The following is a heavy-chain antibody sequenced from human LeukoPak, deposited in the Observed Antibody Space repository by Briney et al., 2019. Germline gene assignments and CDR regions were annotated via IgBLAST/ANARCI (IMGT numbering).Heavy chain of an antibody. CDR1: GGTFSSYD. J-gene: IGHJ4*02. CDR3: ARTYCAEDCSIRYFDY. Sequence: GASVKVSCKASGGTFSSYDISWVRQAPGQGLEWLGIINPSGGDTKYAQKFQGRVTLTRDKSTSTVYMELSSLTSDDTAVYYCARTYCAEDCSIRYFDYWGQGTLVTVSS. D-gene: IGHD2-21*02. CDR2: INPSGGDT. V-gene: IGHV1-46*01.